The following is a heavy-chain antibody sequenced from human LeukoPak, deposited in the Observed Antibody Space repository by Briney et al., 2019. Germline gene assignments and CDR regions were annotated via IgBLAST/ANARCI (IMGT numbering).Heavy chain of an antibody. J-gene: IGHJ3*02. D-gene: IGHD3-22*01. CDR1: GGSISSSSYY. V-gene: IGHV4-39*01. CDR3: AREWGTYYYDSSGYAAAFDI. CDR2: IYYSGST. Sequence: SETLSLTCAVSGGSISSSSYYWGWIRQPPGKGLEWLGSIYYSGSTYYNLSLKSRVTISVDTSKNQFSLKLSSVTAADTAVYYCAREWGTYYYDSSGYAAAFDIWGQGTMVTVSS.